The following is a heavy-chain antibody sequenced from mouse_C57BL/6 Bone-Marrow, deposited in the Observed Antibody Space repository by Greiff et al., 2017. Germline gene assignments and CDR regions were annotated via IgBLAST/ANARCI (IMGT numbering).Heavy chain of an antibody. CDR2: IYPGNSDT. CDR1: GYTFTSYW. CDR3: TRVTAQAPLHY. J-gene: IGHJ2*01. V-gene: IGHV1-5*01. Sequence: EVQLQQSGTVLARPGASVKMSCKTSGYTFTSYWMHWVKQRPGQGLEWIGAIYPGNSDTSYNQKFKGKAKLTAVTSASTAYMELSSLTDEDSAVYYCTRVTAQAPLHYGGQGTTLTVSS. D-gene: IGHD3-2*02.